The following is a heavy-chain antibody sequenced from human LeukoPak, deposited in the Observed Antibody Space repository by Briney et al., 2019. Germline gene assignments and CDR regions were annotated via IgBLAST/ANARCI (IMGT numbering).Heavy chain of an antibody. CDR2: ISSNGGST. CDR3: ARDRGYSYGFNLDY. D-gene: IGHD5-18*01. Sequence: SGGSLRLSCAASGFTFSSYAMHWVRQAPGKGLEYVSAISSNGGSTYYANSVKGRFTISRDNSKNTLYLQMGSLRAEDMAVYYRARDRGYSYGFNLDYWGQGTLVTVSS. CDR1: GFTFSSYA. V-gene: IGHV3-64*01. J-gene: IGHJ4*02.